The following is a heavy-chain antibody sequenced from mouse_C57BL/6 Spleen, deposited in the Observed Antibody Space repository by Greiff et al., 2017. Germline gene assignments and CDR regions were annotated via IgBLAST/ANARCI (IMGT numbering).Heavy chain of an antibody. CDR2: IDPSDSYT. Sequence: QVQLQQPGAELVMPGASVKLSCKASGYTFTSYWMHWVKQRPGQGLEWIGEIDPSDSYTNYNQKFKGKSTLTVDKSSSTAYMQLSSLTSEDSAVYYCARRGCLLYAMDYWGQGTSVTVSS. D-gene: IGHD2-3*01. CDR3: ARRGCLLYAMDY. CDR1: GYTFTSYW. J-gene: IGHJ4*01. V-gene: IGHV1-69*01.